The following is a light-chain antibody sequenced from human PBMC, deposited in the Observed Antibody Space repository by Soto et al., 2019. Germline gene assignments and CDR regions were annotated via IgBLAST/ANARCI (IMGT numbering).Light chain of an antibody. J-gene: IGKJ1*01. CDR2: AAP. V-gene: IGKV1-39*01. CDR1: QSINSY. Sequence: DIQMTQSPSSQSASVGDRVTITCRASQSINSYLNWYQQKPGKDPKLQIYAAPRFQSGVPSRFSCSGSDTDFTLTTTTLPPYDFATYYCQQTFSTPRTFGQGTRVEI. CDR3: QQTFSTPRT.